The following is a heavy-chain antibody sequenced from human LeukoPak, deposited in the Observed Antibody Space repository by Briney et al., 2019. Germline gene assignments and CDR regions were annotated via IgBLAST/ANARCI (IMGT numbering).Heavy chain of an antibody. D-gene: IGHD1-26*01. CDR3: AGRVGSHDY. V-gene: IGHV4-59*01. Sequence: PSQTLSLTCTVSGGSISSYYWSWIRQPPGKGLEWIGYIYYSGSTNYNPSLKSRVTISVDTSKNQFSLKLSSVTAADTAVYYCAGRVGSHDYWGQGTLVTVSS. CDR2: IYYSGST. J-gene: IGHJ4*02. CDR1: GGSISSYY.